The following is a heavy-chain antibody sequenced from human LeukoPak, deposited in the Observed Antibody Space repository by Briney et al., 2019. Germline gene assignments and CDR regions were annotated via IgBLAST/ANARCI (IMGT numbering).Heavy chain of an antibody. Sequence: ASVKVSCKASGYTFTSYDINWVRQATGQGLEWMGWMNPNSGNTGYAQKFQGRVTMTRNTSISTAYMELSSLRPEDTAVYYCAREESDYYYYGMDVWGPGTTVTVSS. J-gene: IGHJ6*02. CDR1: GYTFTSYD. CDR3: AREESDYYYYGMDV. D-gene: IGHD3-10*01. CDR2: MNPNSGNT. V-gene: IGHV1-8*01.